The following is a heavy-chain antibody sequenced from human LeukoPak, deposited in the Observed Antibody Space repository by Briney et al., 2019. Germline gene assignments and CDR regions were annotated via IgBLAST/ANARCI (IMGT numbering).Heavy chain of an antibody. D-gene: IGHD3-3*01. J-gene: IGHJ3*02. Sequence: GGSLRLSCAASGFTVSSNYMSWVRQAPGKGLEWVAVILYDGSNKYYADSVKGRFTISRDNSKNTLYLQMNSLRAEDTAVYYCARGALRFLEWLPGSDAFDIWGQGTMVTVSS. CDR1: GFTVSSNY. CDR2: ILYDGSNK. CDR3: ARGALRFLEWLPGSDAFDI. V-gene: IGHV3-30*03.